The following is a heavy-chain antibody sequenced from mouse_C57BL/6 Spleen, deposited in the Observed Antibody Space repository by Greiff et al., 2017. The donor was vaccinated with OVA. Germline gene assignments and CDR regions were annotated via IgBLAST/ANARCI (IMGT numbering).Heavy chain of an antibody. D-gene: IGHD2-4*01. J-gene: IGHJ2*01. Sequence: EVQLQQSGPELVKPGASVKISCKASGYTFTDYYMNWVKQSHGKSLEWIGDINPNNGGTSYNQKFKGKATLTVDKSSSTAYMELRSLTSEDSAVYYCAKSYDYDVDFDYWGQGTTLTVSS. CDR1: GYTFTDYY. CDR2: INPNNGGT. V-gene: IGHV1-26*01. CDR3: AKSYDYDVDFDY.